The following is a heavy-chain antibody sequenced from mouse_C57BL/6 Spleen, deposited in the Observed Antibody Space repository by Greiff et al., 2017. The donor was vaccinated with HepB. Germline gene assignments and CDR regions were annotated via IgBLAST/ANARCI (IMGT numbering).Heavy chain of an antibody. V-gene: IGHV1-55*01. J-gene: IGHJ4*01. Sequence: QVQLKQPGAELVKPGASVKMSCKASGYTFTSYWITWVKQRPGQGLEWIGDIYPGSGSTNYNEKFKSKATLTVDTSSSTAYMQLSSLTSEDSAVYYCARRGNYLYYAMDYWGQGTSVTVSS. CDR2: IYPGSGST. CDR1: GYTFTSYW. D-gene: IGHD2-1*01. CDR3: ARRGNYLYYAMDY.